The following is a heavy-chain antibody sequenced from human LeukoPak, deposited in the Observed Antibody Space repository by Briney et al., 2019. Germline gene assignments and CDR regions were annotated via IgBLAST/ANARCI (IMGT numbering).Heavy chain of an antibody. CDR2: LYTSGST. D-gene: IGHD1-1*01. Sequence: SQTLSLTCTVSGGSISSGSYYWRWIRQPAGKGLAWIGRLYTSGSTNYNPSLKSRVTISVDTSKHQFSLKLSSVTAADTAVYYCARESVYWNDGSAYYYYYYYMDVWGKGTTVTVSS. J-gene: IGHJ6*03. CDR3: ARESVYWNDGSAYYYYYYYMDV. CDR1: GGSISSGSYY. V-gene: IGHV4-61*02.